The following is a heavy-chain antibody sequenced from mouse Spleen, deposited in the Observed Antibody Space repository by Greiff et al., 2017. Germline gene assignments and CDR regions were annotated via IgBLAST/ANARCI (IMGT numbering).Heavy chain of an antibody. J-gene: IGHJ1*01. Sequence: ESGPGLVKPSQSLSLTCSVTGYSITSGYYWNWIRQFPGNKLEWMGYISYDGSNNYNPSLKNRIPITRDTSKNQLFLKLNSVTTEDTATYYCARSLTTRYFDVWGAGTTVTVSS. D-gene: IGHD1-1*01. CDR1: GYSITSGYY. CDR2: ISYDGSN. CDR3: ARSLTTRYFDV. V-gene: IGHV3-6*01.